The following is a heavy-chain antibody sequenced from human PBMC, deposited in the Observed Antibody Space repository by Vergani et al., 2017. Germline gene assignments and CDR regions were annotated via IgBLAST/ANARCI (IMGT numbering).Heavy chain of an antibody. D-gene: IGHD6-19*01. V-gene: IGHV7-4-1*01. Sequence: QVQLLESGAEVKQPGASVKVSCKASGYSFNNYAIHWVRQAPGQGLEWMGWINSTTGNPKYARAITGRFVFSLDTSISTAYLQIVSLKAEDTAVYFCARSKRGRLAVGATDSWGQGTLLTVSS. CDR3: ARSKRGRLAVGATDS. J-gene: IGHJ4*02. CDR2: INSTTGNP. CDR1: GYSFNNYA.